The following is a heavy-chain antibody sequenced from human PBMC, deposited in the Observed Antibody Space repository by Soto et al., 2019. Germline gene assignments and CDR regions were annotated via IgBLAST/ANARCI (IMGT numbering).Heavy chain of an antibody. CDR3: SIGSWSAETFDV. D-gene: IGHD2-2*01. Sequence: QVHLIQSGAEVKKPGSSVKVSCKAAGGTFNTYTLFWVRQAPGHGLEWMGRIIPMLPVTNSAQKFQGRLALYAHKSTGTAFMELTILTSDDTAVYYCSIGSWSAETFDVWGQGTMVIVSS. J-gene: IGHJ3*01. CDR1: GGTFNTYT. V-gene: IGHV1-69*02. CDR2: IIPMLPVT.